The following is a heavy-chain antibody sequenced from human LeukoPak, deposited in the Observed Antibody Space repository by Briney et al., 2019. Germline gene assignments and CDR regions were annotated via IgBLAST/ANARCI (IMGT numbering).Heavy chain of an antibody. CDR1: GFALSSHW. CDR2: VNRDGSET. CDR3: ARNNGMDV. V-gene: IGHV3-7*03. J-gene: IGHJ6*02. Sequence: GGSLRLSCAASGFALSSHWMTWVRQVPGRGPEWVANVNRDGSETYYLDSVKGRFTISKDNAKNPLYLQMNSLRAEDTALYHCARNNGMDVWGQGTTVIVSS.